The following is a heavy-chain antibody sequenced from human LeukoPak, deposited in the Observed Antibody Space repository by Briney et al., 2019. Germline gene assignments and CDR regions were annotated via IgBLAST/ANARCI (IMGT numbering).Heavy chain of an antibody. CDR3: ARVDCISDTCYNY. CDR2: INYSGNS. CDR1: GDSISTDY. V-gene: IGHV4-59*08. J-gene: IGHJ4*02. D-gene: IGHD2-21*01. Sequence: PSETLSLTCIVCGDSISTDYWSWIRQSPGKGLEWIGYINYSGNSEYNPSLKSRVTISVDRSKKQVSLKMRSVTAADTAVYYCARVDCISDTCYNYWALGALVAVSS.